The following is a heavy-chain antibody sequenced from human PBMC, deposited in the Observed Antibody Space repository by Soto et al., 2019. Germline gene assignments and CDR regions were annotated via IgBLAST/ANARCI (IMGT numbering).Heavy chain of an antibody. D-gene: IGHD2-15*01. CDR2: INPNNGNT. V-gene: IGHV1-18*01. CDR1: GYIFTTNG. J-gene: IGHJ4*02. CDR3: ARWYCSCGIYPIDY. Sequence: ASLKVSCKASGYIFTTNGLSWVRQAPGQGLEWMGWINPNNGNTVYAQKFQGRGTMTIDTSTSTAYMELGSLRSDDTAVYYCARWYCSCGIYPIDYCGQGTLVTVSS.